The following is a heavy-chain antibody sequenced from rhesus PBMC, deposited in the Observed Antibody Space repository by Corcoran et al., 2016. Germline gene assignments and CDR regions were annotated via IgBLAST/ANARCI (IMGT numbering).Heavy chain of an antibody. J-gene: IGHJ4*01. V-gene: IGHV3-16*02. Sequence: EVQLVESGGGLVQPGGSLRLSCAASGFTFSNYWMSWVRQAPGKGLDWVGRIKKKADGGTAAYAESVKGRFTIARDDSKNTLYLKMNSLKTEDTAVYYCTRGGGTAGTVYWGQGVLVTVSS. CDR1: GFTFSNYW. CDR2: IKKKADGGTA. CDR3: TRGGGTAGTVY. D-gene: IGHD5-24*01.